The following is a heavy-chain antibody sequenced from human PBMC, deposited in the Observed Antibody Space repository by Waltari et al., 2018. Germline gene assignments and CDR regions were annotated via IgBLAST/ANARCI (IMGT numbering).Heavy chain of an antibody. D-gene: IGHD4-17*01. Sequence: EVQLVESGGGSVQPGGSLGLSCAASGMSLSSNCIDVVRQAPGKGLEWVANIKQEGSEKNYVYSVEGRFSISRDNAQNSLYLQMNSLRAEDTAIYYCVTGLTTVTAKDYFDHWGQGALVTVSS. V-gene: IGHV3-7*01. CDR2: IKQEGSEK. J-gene: IGHJ4*02. CDR1: GMSLSSNC. CDR3: VTGLTTVTAKDYFDH.